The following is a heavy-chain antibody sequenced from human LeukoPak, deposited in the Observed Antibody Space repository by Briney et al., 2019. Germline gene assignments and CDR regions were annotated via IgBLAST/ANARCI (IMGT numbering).Heavy chain of an antibody. CDR2: INHSGST. Sequence: KPSETLSLTCAVYGGSFSGYYGSWIPQPPGKGLDGMGEINHSGSTNYNPSLKSRVTISVDTSKNQFSLKLSSVTAADTAVYYCARFLRVGGRPARYYFDYWGQGTLVTVSS. D-gene: IGHD2-2*01. CDR3: ARFLRVGGRPARYYFDY. CDR1: GGSFSGYY. J-gene: IGHJ4*02. V-gene: IGHV4-34*01.